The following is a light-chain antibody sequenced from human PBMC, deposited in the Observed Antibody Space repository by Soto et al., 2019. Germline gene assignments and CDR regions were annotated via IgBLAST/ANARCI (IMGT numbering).Light chain of an antibody. CDR3: QQYRSSPFT. CDR2: WAS. J-gene: IGKJ3*01. Sequence: DIVMTQSPDSLAVSLGERATINCKSSQSVLYNSNNKNYLAWYQQKPGQAPKMLIYWASTRESGVPDCFSGSGSGTNFTLTVSSLQAEDVAVYYCQQYRSSPFTFGPGTKVDIK. CDR1: QSVLYNSNNKNY. V-gene: IGKV4-1*01.